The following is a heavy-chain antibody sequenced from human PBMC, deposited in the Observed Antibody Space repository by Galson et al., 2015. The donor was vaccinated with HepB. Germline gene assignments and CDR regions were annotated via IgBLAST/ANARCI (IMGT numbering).Heavy chain of an antibody. CDR1: GFTFSSYW. D-gene: IGHD7-27*01. CDR3: ASSSLGTAYYYGMDV. V-gene: IGHV3-74*01. CDR2: FNSDGSST. Sequence: SVRLSCAASGFTFSSYWMHWVRQVPGKGLVWVSRFNSDGSSTTYADSVKGRFTISRDSAKKTMYLQMNSLRAEDTAVYYCASSSLGTAYYYGMDVWGQGTTVIVSS. J-gene: IGHJ6*02.